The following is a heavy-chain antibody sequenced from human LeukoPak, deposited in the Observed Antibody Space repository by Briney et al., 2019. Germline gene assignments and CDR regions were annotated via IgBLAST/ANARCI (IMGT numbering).Heavy chain of an antibody. D-gene: IGHD4-23*01. CDR2: IGYSGGDI. Sequence: GGSLRLSCAASGLTFSSYAMTWVRQAPGKGLEWVSVIGYSGGDIQYADSVKGRFTISRDNSKNTLYLQMNSLRVEDTAVYYCAKYAPPTTVVTRFFDYWGRGTLVTVSS. V-gene: IGHV3-23*01. J-gene: IGHJ4*02. CDR1: GLTFSSYA. CDR3: AKYAPPTTVVTRFFDY.